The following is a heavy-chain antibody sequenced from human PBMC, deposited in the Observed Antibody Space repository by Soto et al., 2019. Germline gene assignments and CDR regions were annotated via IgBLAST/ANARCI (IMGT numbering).Heavy chain of an antibody. CDR1: GGSFSGYY. CDR3: ARVGDCSSTSCFRYLDY. CDR2: INHSGST. J-gene: IGHJ4*02. D-gene: IGHD2-2*01. V-gene: IGHV4-34*01. Sequence: SETLSLTCAVYGGSFSGYYWRWIRQPPGKGLEWIGEINHSGSTNYNPSLKSRVTISVDTSKNQFSLKLSSVTAADTAVYYCARVGDCSSTSCFRYLDYWGQGTLVTVSS.